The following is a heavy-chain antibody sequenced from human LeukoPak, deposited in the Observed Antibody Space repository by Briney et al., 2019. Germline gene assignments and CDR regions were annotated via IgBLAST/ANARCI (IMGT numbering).Heavy chain of an antibody. CDR1: GGSFTTHD. V-gene: IGHV4-59*11. CDR2: ISYIGST. D-gene: IGHD3-22*01. Sequence: SETLSLTCTVSGGSFTTHDWSWIRQPPGKGLEWIGYISYIGSTNYNPSLKSRVTISIDTSNNEVSLMLTSVTAADTAVYYCASDSISMNAFDAWGQGTMVTVSS. J-gene: IGHJ3*01. CDR3: ASDSISMNAFDA.